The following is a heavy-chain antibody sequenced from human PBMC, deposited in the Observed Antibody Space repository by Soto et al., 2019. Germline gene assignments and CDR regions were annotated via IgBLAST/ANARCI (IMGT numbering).Heavy chain of an antibody. CDR1: GYTFSSYA. Sequence: ASVKVSCKASGYTFSSYAISWVRQAPGQGLEWMGGIIPIFGTANYAQKFQGRVTITADKSTSTAYMELSSLRSEDTAVYYCAIAYCGGDCYSNWYFDLWGRGTLVTVSS. D-gene: IGHD2-21*02. CDR3: AIAYCGGDCYSNWYFDL. V-gene: IGHV1-69*06. CDR2: IIPIFGTA. J-gene: IGHJ2*01.